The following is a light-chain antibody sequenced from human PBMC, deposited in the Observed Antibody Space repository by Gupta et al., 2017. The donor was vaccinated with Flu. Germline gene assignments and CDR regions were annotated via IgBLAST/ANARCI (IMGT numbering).Light chain of an antibody. Sequence: DIVMTPSPDSLAVSLGEGATINCKSSQSVLYSSNNKNYLAWYQQKPGQPPKLLIYWASTRESGVPDRFSGSGSGTDFTLTISSLQAEDVAVYYCQQYDSTPHTFGQGTKVEIK. CDR2: WAS. CDR3: QQYDSTPHT. J-gene: IGKJ2*01. CDR1: QSVLYSSNNKNY. V-gene: IGKV4-1*01.